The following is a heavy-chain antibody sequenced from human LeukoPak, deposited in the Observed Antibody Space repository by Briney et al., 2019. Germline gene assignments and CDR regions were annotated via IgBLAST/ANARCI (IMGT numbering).Heavy chain of an antibody. J-gene: IGHJ6*02. CDR2: IKSKTDGGTT. D-gene: IGHD3-3*01. V-gene: IGHV3-15*01. CDR3: TTLRFLGYYYGMDV. Sequence: PGGSLRLSCAASGFTFSTAWVSWVRQAPGKGLEWVGRIKSKTDGGTTDYAAPVKGRFTISRDDSKNTLYLQMNSLKTEDTAVYYCTTLRFLGYYYGMDVWGQRTTVTVSS. CDR1: GFTFSTAW.